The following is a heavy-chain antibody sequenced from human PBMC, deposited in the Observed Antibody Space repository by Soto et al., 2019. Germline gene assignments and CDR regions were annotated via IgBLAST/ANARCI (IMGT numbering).Heavy chain of an antibody. CDR1: GFTFSNYG. V-gene: IGHV3-33*01. CDR2: IWYDGNNK. Sequence: PGGSLRLSCAASGFTFSNYGMHWVRQAPGNGLEWVAVIWYDGNNKYYADSVKGRFTISRDNSNNTLYVQMTSLRAEDTAVYYCARGLHSLFDYWGQGTLVTVSS. CDR3: ARGLHSLFDY. D-gene: IGHD2-21*01. J-gene: IGHJ4*02.